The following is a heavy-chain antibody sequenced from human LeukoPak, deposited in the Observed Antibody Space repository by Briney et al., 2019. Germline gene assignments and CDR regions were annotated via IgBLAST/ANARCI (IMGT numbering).Heavy chain of an antibody. Sequence: SETLSLTCSVSGGCISKSNHYWGWIRQPPGKGLEWIGSIYYGGSTYYNPSLKSRVTISVDTSKNQFSLKLSSVTAADTAVYYCARDLSNYGMDVWGQGTTVTVSS. V-gene: IGHV4-39*02. CDR3: ARDLSNYGMDV. CDR2: IYYGGST. CDR1: GGCISKSNHY. J-gene: IGHJ6*02.